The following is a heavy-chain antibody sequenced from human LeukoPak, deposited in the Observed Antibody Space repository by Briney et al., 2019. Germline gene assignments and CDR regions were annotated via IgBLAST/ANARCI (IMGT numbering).Heavy chain of an antibody. CDR1: GFTFSDYY. V-gene: IGHV3-11*01. CDR2: ISSSGSTI. Sequence: PGGSLRLSCAASGFTFSDYYMSWIRQAPGKGLEWVSYISSSGSTIYYADSVKGRFTISRDNVKNSLYLQMNSLRAEDTAVYYCARDSPTKYDSSGYYSYYYYGMDVWGQGTTVTVSS. D-gene: IGHD3-22*01. CDR3: ARDSPTKYDSSGYYSYYYYGMDV. J-gene: IGHJ6*02.